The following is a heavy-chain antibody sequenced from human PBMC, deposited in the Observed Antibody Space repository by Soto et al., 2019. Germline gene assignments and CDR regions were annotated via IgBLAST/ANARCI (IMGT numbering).Heavy chain of an antibody. CDR2: IVVGSGNT. CDR3: AAAGGTRYYYGMDV. D-gene: IGHD3-16*01. V-gene: IGHV1-58*01. CDR1: GFTSTGSA. Sequence: SVKVSCKASGFTSTGSAVQWVRQARGQRLEWIGWIVVGSGNTNYAQKFQERVTITRDMSTSTAYMELSSLRSEDTAVYYCAAAGGTRYYYGMDVWGQGTTVTVSS. J-gene: IGHJ6*02.